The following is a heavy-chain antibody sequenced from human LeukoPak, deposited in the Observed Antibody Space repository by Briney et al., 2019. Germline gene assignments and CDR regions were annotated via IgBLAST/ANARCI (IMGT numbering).Heavy chain of an antibody. D-gene: IGHD6-19*01. V-gene: IGHV3-23*01. J-gene: IGHJ4*02. CDR2: ISGSGGST. Sequence: GGSLRLSCAASGFTFSSYSMNWVRQAPGKGLEWVSAISGSGGSTYYADSVKGRFTISRDNSKNTLYLQMNSLRAEDTAVYYCAKHQNPYSSGWNAFDYWGQGTLVTVSS. CDR3: AKHQNPYSSGWNAFDY. CDR1: GFTFSSYS.